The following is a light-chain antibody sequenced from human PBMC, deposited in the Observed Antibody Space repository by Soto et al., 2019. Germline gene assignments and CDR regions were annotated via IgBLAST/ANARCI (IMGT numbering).Light chain of an antibody. CDR3: CSYAGSSYV. V-gene: IGLV2-23*01. Sequence: ALTQPASVSGSPGQSITISCTGTSSDVGSYNLVSWYQQHPGKAPKLMIYEGSKRPSGVSNRFSGSKSGNTASLTISGLQAEDEADYYCCSYAGSSYVFGTGTKLTVL. J-gene: IGLJ1*01. CDR2: EGS. CDR1: SSDVGSYNL.